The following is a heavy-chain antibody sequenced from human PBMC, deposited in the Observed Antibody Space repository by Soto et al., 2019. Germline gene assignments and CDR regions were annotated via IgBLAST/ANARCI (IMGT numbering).Heavy chain of an antibody. CDR3: TTDPGDFEDF. CDR2: IKNRKDGGTT. J-gene: IGHJ4*02. CDR1: GLTFTNAW. D-gene: IGHD4-17*01. V-gene: IGHV3-15*01. Sequence: GGSLRLSCAASGLTFTNAWMSWFRQAPRKGLEWVGHIKNRKDGGTTDYAAPVKGRFTISRDDSRNTLYLQMNSLTTEDTAVYYCTTDPGDFEDFWGQGTQVTVSS.